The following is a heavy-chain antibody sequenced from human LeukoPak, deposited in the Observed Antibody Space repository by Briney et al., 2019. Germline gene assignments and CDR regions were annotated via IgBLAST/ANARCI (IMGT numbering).Heavy chain of an antibody. CDR1: GFSFSSYW. D-gene: IGHD1-26*01. J-gene: IGHJ4*02. Sequence: PGGSLRLSCAPSGFSFSSYWMTWVRQAPGKGLEWVANIKQDGSEKYYVDSLKGRFTISRDNAKNSLYLQVNSLRAEDTVVYYCARYSGSYHTFDYWGQGTLVTVSS. CDR3: ARYSGSYHTFDY. V-gene: IGHV3-7*01. CDR2: IKQDGSEK.